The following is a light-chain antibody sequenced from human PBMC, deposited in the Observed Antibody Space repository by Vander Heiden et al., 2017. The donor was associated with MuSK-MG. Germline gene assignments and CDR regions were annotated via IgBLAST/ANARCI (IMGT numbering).Light chain of an antibody. CDR1: QSISSW. CDR2: KAS. V-gene: IGKV1-5*03. CDR3: HQYNSYPLT. Sequence: DLPMTQSPSPLSAPLGDRVTITCRASQSISSWLAWYQQKPGKAPKLLIYKASSLESGVPSRFSGSGSGTEFTLTISSLQPDDFATYYCHQYNSYPLTFGGGTKVEIK. J-gene: IGKJ4*01.